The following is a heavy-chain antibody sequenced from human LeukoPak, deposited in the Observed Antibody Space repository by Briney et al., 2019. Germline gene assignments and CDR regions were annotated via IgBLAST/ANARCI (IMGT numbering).Heavy chain of an antibody. J-gene: IGHJ4*02. CDR3: ARDVPGIAVAGTPTRFDY. V-gene: IGHV3-66*01. CDR1: GFTVSSNY. D-gene: IGHD6-19*01. CDR2: IYSGGST. Sequence: AGGSLRLSCAASGFTVSSNYMSWVRQAPGKGLEWVSVIYSGGSTYYADSVKGRFTISRDNSKNTLYLQMNSLRAEDTAVYYCARDVPGIAVAGTPTRFDYWGQGTLVTVSS.